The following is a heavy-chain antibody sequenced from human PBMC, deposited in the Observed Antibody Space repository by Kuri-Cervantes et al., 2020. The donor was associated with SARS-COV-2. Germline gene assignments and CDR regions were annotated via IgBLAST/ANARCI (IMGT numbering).Heavy chain of an antibody. J-gene: IGHJ4*02. CDR2: IYSSGSA. CDR3: ARATSRPTIAAAGYFDS. D-gene: IGHD6-25*01. V-gene: IGHV4-4*07. CDR1: GGSISSYY. Sequence: ESLKISCTGSGGSISSYYWSWIRQPAGKGLEWIGRIYSSGSANYNPSLKSRVTMSVDSSKNQFSLKLSSGTAADTAVYYCARATSRPTIAAAGYFDSWGQGILVTVSS.